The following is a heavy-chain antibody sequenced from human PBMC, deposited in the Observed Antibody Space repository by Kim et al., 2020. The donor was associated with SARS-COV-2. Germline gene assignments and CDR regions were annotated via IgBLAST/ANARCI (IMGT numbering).Heavy chain of an antibody. D-gene: IGHD3-22*01. J-gene: IGHJ4*02. CDR3: ARAEDYYDSSAPEYYFDY. CDR1: GGTFSSYA. Sequence: SVKVSCKASGGTFSSYAISWVRQAPGQGLEWMGGIIPIFGTANYAQKFQGRVTITADESTSTAYMELSSLRSEDTAVYYCARAEDYYDSSAPEYYFDYWGQGTLVTVSS. CDR2: IIPIFGTA. V-gene: IGHV1-69*13.